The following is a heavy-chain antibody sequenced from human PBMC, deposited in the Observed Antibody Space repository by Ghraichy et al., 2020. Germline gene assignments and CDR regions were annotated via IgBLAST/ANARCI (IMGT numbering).Heavy chain of an antibody. J-gene: IGHJ5*02. Sequence: GGSLRLSCAASGFTFSNAWMSWVRQAPGKGLEWVGRVKDKGDGGATDYTAPVKGRFTISRDDSENTLYLQMNSLKAEDTAVYYCTCHPFLQMTTMAWGQGTLVTVSS. V-gene: IGHV3-15*01. CDR2: VKDKGDGGAT. CDR1: GFTFSNAW. CDR3: TCHPFLQMTTMA. D-gene: IGHD5-24*01.